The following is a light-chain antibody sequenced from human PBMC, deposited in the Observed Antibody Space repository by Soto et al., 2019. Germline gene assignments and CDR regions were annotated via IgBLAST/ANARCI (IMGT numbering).Light chain of an antibody. J-gene: IGKJ1*01. CDR1: QSVGTW. CDR3: QHYRRNTWS. V-gene: IGKV1-5*01. Sequence: DIQMTQSPSSVSASVGGRVTITCRASQSVGTWVAWYQQKPGKAPKLLIYGASNLESGVPSRFSGSGSGTEFTLTITTLQPDDFATYFCQHYRRNTWSFGPGTKGDIK. CDR2: GAS.